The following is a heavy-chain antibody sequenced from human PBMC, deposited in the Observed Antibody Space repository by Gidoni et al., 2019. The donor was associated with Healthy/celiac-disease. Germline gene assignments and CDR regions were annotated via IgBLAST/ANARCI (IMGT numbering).Heavy chain of an antibody. CDR3: AKASELEMGANTYYFDY. D-gene: IGHD1-26*01. CDR2: ISGSGGST. CDR1: GFTFSSYA. V-gene: IGHV3-23*01. J-gene: IGHJ4*02. Sequence: EVQLLESGGGLVQPGGSLRLSCAASGFTFSSYAMSWVRQAPGKGLEWVSAISGSGGSTYYADSVKGRFTISRDNSKNTLYLQMNSLRAEDTAVYYCAKASELEMGANTYYFDYWGQGTLVTVSS.